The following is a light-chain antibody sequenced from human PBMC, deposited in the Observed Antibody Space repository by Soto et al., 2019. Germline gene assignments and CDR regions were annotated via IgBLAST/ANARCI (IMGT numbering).Light chain of an antibody. V-gene: IGLV1-44*01. J-gene: IGLJ3*02. Sequence: QSVLTQPPSASGTPGQRVTISCSGSSSNIGSKTVNWYQQLPGTAPKVLIYSNNQRPSGVPDRFSGSKSGTSGSLAISGLQSEDKADYYCAAWDDTLNGWVFGGGTKLTVL. CDR2: SNN. CDR3: AAWDDTLNGWV. CDR1: SSNIGSKT.